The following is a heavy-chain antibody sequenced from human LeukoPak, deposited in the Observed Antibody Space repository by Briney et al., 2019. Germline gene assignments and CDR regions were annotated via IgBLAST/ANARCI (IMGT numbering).Heavy chain of an antibody. CDR2: ISSSSSYI. CDR3: VRSAFLTTEYYFDY. J-gene: IGHJ4*01. Sequence: PGGSLRLSCAASGFTFSSYSMNWVRQAPGKGLEWVSSISSSSSYIYYADSVKGRFTISRDNAKNTLYLQMNSLRAEDTAVYYCVRSAFLTTEYYFDYWGHGTLVTVSS. D-gene: IGHD4-11*01. CDR1: GFTFSSYS. V-gene: IGHV3-21*01.